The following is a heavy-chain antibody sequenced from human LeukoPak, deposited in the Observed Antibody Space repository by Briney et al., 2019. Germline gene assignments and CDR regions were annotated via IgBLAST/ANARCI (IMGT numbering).Heavy chain of an antibody. CDR1: GYTFTGNY. CDR3: ARGQYSSSFD. Sequence: ASVKVSCKASGYTFTGNYMHWVRQAPGQGLEWMGWINPNSGGTNYAQRFQGRVTMTRDTSISTAYMELSRLRSDDTAVYYCARGQYSSSFDWGQGTLVTVSS. J-gene: IGHJ4*02. V-gene: IGHV1-2*02. D-gene: IGHD6-13*01. CDR2: INPNSGGT.